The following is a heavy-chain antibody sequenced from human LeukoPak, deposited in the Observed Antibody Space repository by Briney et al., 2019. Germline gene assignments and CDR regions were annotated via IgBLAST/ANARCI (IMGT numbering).Heavy chain of an antibody. CDR3: ASPRRSSGWYAHDY. D-gene: IGHD6-19*01. CDR2: ISSSSSYI. J-gene: IGHJ4*02. CDR1: GFTFSSYS. V-gene: IGHV3-21*01. Sequence: PGGSLRLSCAASGFTFSSYSMDWVRQAPGKGLEWVSSISSSSSYIYYADSVKGRFTISRDNAKNSLYLQMNSLRAEDTAVYYCASPRRSSGWYAHDYWGQGTLVTVSS.